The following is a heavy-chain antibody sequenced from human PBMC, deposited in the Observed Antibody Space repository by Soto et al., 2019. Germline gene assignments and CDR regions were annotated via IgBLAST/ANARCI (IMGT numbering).Heavy chain of an antibody. CDR3: ARAFPKFSY. V-gene: IGHV3-66*01. CDR2: IYSDGST. CDR1: EFTVSSNY. J-gene: IGHJ4*01. Sequence: GGSLRLSCVASEFTVSSNYMSWVRQAPGKGLEWVSVIYSDGSTYYADSVKGRFTISRDNSKNTVYLQMNSLRAEDTAVYYCARAFPKFSYWGHGTLVTVSS.